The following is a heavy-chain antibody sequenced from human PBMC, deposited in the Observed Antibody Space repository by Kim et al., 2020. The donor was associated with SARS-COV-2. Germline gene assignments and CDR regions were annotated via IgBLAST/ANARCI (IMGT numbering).Heavy chain of an antibody. V-gene: IGHV4-4*02. CDR1: GASIGSSNW. J-gene: IGHJ5*02. D-gene: IGHD6-25*01. CDR3: ARCPVGSFWFDP. Sequence: SETLSLTCAVSGASIGSSNWWNWVRQPPGKGLEWIGKIFHTGATDYNPSLKSRVTISVDKSKNQFSLNLTSVTAADTAVYYCARCPVGSFWFDPWGQGTLVTISS. CDR2: IFHTGAT.